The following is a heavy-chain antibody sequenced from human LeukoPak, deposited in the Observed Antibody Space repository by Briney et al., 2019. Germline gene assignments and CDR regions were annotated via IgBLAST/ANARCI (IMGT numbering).Heavy chain of an antibody. CDR3: ARGRMGYCSSTSCRSSMDV. CDR1: GGSISSYY. J-gene: IGHJ6*03. Sequence: PSETLSLTCTVSGGSISSYYWSWIRQPAGKGLEWIGRIYTSGSTNYNPSLKSRVTMSVDTSKNQFSLKLSSVTAADTAVYYCARGRMGYCSSTSCRSSMDVWGKGTTVTVSS. V-gene: IGHV4-4*07. CDR2: IYTSGST. D-gene: IGHD2-2*01.